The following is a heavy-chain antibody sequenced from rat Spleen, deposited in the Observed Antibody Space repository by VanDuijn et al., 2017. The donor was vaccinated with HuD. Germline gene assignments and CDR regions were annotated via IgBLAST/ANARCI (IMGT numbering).Heavy chain of an antibody. V-gene: IGHV5-7*01. J-gene: IGHJ4*01. CDR2: IIYDGTRT. D-gene: IGHD4-3*01. CDR3: ARHNSGYGVMDA. CDR1: GLSFSNYN. Sequence: EVQLVESGGGLVQPGRSMKLSCAASGLSFSNYNMAWVRQAPKKGLEWVATIIYDGTRTFYRDSVQGRFTISRDNAKSTLYLQMDSLRSEDTATYYCARHNSGYGVMDAWGQGASVTVSS.